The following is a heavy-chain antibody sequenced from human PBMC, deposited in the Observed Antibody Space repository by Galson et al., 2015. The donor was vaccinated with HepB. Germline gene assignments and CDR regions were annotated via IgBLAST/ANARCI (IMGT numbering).Heavy chain of an antibody. V-gene: IGHV3-15*07. J-gene: IGHJ3*02. CDR3: TTDIVVVPAAMNAFDI. CDR1: GFTFSNAW. D-gene: IGHD2-2*01. Sequence: SLRLSCAASGFTFSNAWMNWVRQAPGKGLEWVGRIKSKTDGGTTDYAAPVKGRFTISRDDSKNTLYLQMNSLKTEDTAVYYCTTDIVVVPAAMNAFDIWGQGTMVTVSS. CDR2: IKSKTDGGTT.